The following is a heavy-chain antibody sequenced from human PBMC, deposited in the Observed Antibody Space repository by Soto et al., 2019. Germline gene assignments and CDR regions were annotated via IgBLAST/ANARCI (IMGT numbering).Heavy chain of an antibody. J-gene: IGHJ4*02. D-gene: IGHD1-26*01. CDR3: ARHVGKWGFDY. CDR1: GGSMTSYY. Sequence: QVQLQESGPGLVQPSETLSLTCTVSGGSMTSYYWSWVRQTPEKGLEWIANIYYGGSTTHNPSLKSRATISVDTFRNQFPLKLTTVTATDTAVYYGARHVGKWGFDYWGQGTLVTVSS. V-gene: IGHV4-59*08. CDR2: IYYGGST.